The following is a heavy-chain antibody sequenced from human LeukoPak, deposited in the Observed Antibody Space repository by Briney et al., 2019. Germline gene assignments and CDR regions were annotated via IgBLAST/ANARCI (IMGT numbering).Heavy chain of an antibody. CDR2: INPSGGST. Sequence: GASVKVSCKASGYTFTSYYMHWVRQAPGQGLEWMGIINPSGGSTSYAQKFQGRVTMTRDTSTSTVYMELSSLRSEDTAVYYCARGLRITMIVVVTSFDCWGQGTLVTVSS. CDR3: ARGLRITMIVVVTSFDC. J-gene: IGHJ4*02. D-gene: IGHD3-22*01. V-gene: IGHV1-46*01. CDR1: GYTFTSYY.